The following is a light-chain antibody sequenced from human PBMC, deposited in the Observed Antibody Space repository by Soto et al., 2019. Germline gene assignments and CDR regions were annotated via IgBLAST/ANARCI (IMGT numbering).Light chain of an antibody. CDR2: GNS. CDR1: SSNIGATCD. V-gene: IGLV1-40*01. CDR3: QSYDSSLSAVV. J-gene: IGLJ2*01. Sequence: QSVLTQPPSVSGAPGQGVTISCAGSSSNIGATCDIHWYRHVPGTAPKLLIYGNSHRSAGVPARFSGSKSGTSASLAITGLQADDEADYYCQSYDSSLSAVVFGGGTKLTVL.